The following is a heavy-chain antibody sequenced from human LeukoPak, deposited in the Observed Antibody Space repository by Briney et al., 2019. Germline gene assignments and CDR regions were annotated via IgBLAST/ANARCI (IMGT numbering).Heavy chain of an antibody. J-gene: IGHJ4*02. V-gene: IGHV3-30*18. CDR1: GFTFSSYG. CDR3: AKLISGGGSVPSDY. D-gene: IGHD2-8*02. Sequence: PGGSLRLSCAASGFTFSSYGMHWVRQAPGKGLEWVAVISYDGSNKYYADSVKGRFTISRDNSKNTLYLQMNSLRAEDTAVYYCAKLISGGGSVPSDYWGQGTLVTVPS. CDR2: ISYDGSNK.